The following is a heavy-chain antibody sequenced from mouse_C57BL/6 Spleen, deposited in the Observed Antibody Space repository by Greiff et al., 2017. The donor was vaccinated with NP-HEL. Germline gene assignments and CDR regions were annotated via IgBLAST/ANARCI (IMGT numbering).Heavy chain of an antibody. CDR1: GYSFTSYY. J-gene: IGHJ1*03. V-gene: IGHV1-66*01. CDR3: ARWDYYGSSYRYFDV. Sequence: QVTLKVSGPELVKPGASVKISCKASGYSFTSYYIHWVKQRPGQGLEWIGWIYPGSGNTKYNETFKGKATLTADTSSRTAYMQLSSLTSEDSAVYYCARWDYYGSSYRYFDVWGTGTTVTVSS. CDR2: IYPGSGNT. D-gene: IGHD1-1*01.